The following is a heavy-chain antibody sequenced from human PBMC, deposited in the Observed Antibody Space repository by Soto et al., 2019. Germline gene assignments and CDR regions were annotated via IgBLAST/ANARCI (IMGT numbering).Heavy chain of an antibody. CDR1: GYTFTSYG. CDR3: ATRSPAFDY. CDR2: ITTDKGKT. Sequence: QVQLVQSGPEVKKPGASVKVSCKTSGYTFTSYGISWVRQAPGQGLEWMGWITTDKGKTTYAQKFQGRVAMTTDTSTSTAYMDLRGLRSDDTAVYYCATRSPAFDYWGQGTLVAVSS. V-gene: IGHV1-18*01. J-gene: IGHJ4*02.